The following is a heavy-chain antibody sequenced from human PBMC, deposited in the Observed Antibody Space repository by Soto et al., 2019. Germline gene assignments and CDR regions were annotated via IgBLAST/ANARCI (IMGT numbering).Heavy chain of an antibody. D-gene: IGHD2-15*01. CDR2: IYYSGST. CDR1: GGSISSSSYY. J-gene: IGHJ4*02. V-gene: IGHV4-39*01. CDR3: ARHTPAISISDH. Sequence: QLQLQESGPGLVKPSETLSLTCAVSGGSISSSSYYWGWIRQPPGKGLEWIGSIYYSGSTYYNPSLKSRVTRSVDTSKNQFSLKLSSVTAADTAVYYCARHTPAISISDHWGQGTLVTVSS.